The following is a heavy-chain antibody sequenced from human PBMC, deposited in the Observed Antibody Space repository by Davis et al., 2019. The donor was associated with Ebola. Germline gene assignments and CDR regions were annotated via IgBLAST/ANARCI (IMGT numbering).Heavy chain of an antibody. D-gene: IGHD4-23*01. J-gene: IGHJ4*02. CDR1: GFTFSSYW. CDR2: IKQDGSEK. Sequence: GESLKISCAASGFTFSSYWMSWVRQAPGKGLEWVANIKQDGSEKYYVDSVKGRFTISRDNAKNSLYLQMNSLRAEDTAVYYCAREGSVAYFDYWGQGTLVTVSS. V-gene: IGHV3-7*01. CDR3: AREGSVAYFDY.